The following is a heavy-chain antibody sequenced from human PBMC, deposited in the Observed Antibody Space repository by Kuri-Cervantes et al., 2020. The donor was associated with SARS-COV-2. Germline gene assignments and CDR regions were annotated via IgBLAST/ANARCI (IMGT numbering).Heavy chain of an antibody. CDR2: IKQDGSEK. Sequence: GESLKISCAASGFTFSSYWMSWVRQAPGKGLEWVANIKQDGSEKYYVDSVKGRFTISRDNAKNSLYLQMNSLRAEDTAVYYCARSTDYGDDGYFDYWCQGTLVTVSS. D-gene: IGHD4-17*01. J-gene: IGHJ4*02. CDR1: GFTFSSYW. V-gene: IGHV3-7*03. CDR3: ARSTDYGDDGYFDY.